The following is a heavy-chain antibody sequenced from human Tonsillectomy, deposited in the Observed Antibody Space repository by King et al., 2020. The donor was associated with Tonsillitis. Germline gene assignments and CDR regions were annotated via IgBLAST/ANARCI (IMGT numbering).Heavy chain of an antibody. CDR3: ARGHYGEMGFDY. V-gene: IGHV4-34*01. J-gene: IGHJ4*02. CDR2: IKHRGRT. D-gene: IGHD4-17*01. CDR1: VGSFSGYY. Sequence: VQLQQWGAGLVKPSEPLSLTCAVYVGSFSGYYWGWIRQPPGEGLEWIGEIKHRGRTKYNPSLKSRVTISVDTSRNQFSLKLSSGTAADTAVYYCARGHYGEMGFDYWGQGTLVTVSS.